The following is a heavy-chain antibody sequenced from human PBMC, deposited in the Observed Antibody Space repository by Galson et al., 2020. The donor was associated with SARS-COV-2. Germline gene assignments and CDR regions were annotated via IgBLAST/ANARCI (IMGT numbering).Heavy chain of an antibody. CDR2: IYVGGDT. CDR1: GFTVSRNY. J-gene: IGHJ6*02. V-gene: IGHV3-53*05. Sequence: GGSLRLSCEASGFTVSRNYMRWVRQAPGKGLEWVSDIYVGGDTFYADTVKGRFTISRDSLKNTLYLQINSLRAEDTAVYYCAGAPRGYDYGMDVWGQGTTVTVSS. D-gene: IGHD3-10*01. CDR3: AGAPRGYDYGMDV.